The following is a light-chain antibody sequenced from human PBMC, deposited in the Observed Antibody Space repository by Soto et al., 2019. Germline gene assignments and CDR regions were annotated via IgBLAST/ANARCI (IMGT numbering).Light chain of an antibody. CDR2: DVS. Sequence: QSALTQPASVSGSPGQSITISCTGTSSDVGTYNYVSWYQQHPGKAPKLMIYDVSNRPSGVSNRFSGSKSGNTASPTISGLQAEDEADYYCSSHTGSTVVFGGGTKLTVL. V-gene: IGLV2-14*01. J-gene: IGLJ2*01. CDR3: SSHTGSTVV. CDR1: SSDVGTYNY.